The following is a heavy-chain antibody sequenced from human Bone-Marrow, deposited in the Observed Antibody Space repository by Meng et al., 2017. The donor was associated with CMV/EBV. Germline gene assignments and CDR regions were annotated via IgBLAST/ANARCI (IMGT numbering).Heavy chain of an antibody. CDR2: ISRSGSTI. V-gene: IGHV3-11*04. Sequence: GGSLRLSCAASGFTFSDYYMSWIRQAPGKGLEWVSYISRSGSTIYYADSVKGRFTISRDNAKNSLSLQMNSLRAEDTAVYYCAADPYYDFWSGSGPPLHWGQGTLVTVSS. J-gene: IGHJ4*02. D-gene: IGHD3-3*01. CDR1: GFTFSDYY. CDR3: AADPYYDFWSGSGPPLH.